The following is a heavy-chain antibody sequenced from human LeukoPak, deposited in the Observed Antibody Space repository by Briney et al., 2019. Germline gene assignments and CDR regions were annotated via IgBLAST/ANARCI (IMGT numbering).Heavy chain of an antibody. V-gene: IGHV1-69*13. J-gene: IGHJ6*03. CDR1: GGTFSSYA. CDR3: ARVSGSEKTYYYYMDV. D-gene: IGHD3-10*01. CDR2: IIPIFGTA. Sequence: GASVKVSCKAFGGTFSSYAISWVRQAPGQGLEWMGGIIPIFGTANYAQKFQGRVTITADESTSTAYMELSSLRSEDTAVYYCARVSGSEKTYYYYMDVWGKGTTVTVSS.